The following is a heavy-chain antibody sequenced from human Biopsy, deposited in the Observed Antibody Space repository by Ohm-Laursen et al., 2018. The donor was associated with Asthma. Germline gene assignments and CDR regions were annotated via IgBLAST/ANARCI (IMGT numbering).Heavy chain of an antibody. J-gene: IGHJ2*01. CDR2: IYYSGRT. CDR1: GDAMSTSGSY. V-gene: IGHV4-39*02. Sequence: SETLSLTCIVSGDAMSTSGSYWGWIRQSPGKGLEWIGSIYYSGRTYYNPSLESRVTISANTSKNHFSLKVPSVTAADTAVYYCARAVSSSSYWYFDLWGRGDLVTVSP. CDR3: ARAVSSSSYWYFDL. D-gene: IGHD6-6*01.